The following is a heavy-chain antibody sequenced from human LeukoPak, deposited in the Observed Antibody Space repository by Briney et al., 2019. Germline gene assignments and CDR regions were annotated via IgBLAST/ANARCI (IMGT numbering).Heavy chain of an antibody. CDR2: INQGGSVQ. Sequence: PGGSLRLSCAASGFTFRSYWMSWVRHAPAEGLEGVANINQGGSVQYYMDSVKGRFTISRDDAKNSLYVQMNSLRDEDTAVYHCGRVEYSRWHLEYWGQGTRVSVSS. CDR3: GRVEYSRWHLEY. V-gene: IGHV3-7*01. CDR1: GFTFRSYW. D-gene: IGHD6-6*01. J-gene: IGHJ4*02.